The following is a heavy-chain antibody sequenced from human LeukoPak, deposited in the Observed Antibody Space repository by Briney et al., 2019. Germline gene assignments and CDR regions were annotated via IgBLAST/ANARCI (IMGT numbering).Heavy chain of an antibody. CDR1: EGTFSSYA. Sequence: GASVKVSCKASEGTFSSYAISWVRQAPGQGLEWMGGIIPIFGTANYAQKFQGRVTITADESTSTAYMELSSLRSEDTAVYYCASVVQTGYNTYYFDYWGQGTLVTVSS. CDR3: ASVVQTGYNTYYFDY. V-gene: IGHV1-69*13. CDR2: IIPIFGTA. J-gene: IGHJ4*02. D-gene: IGHD3-9*01.